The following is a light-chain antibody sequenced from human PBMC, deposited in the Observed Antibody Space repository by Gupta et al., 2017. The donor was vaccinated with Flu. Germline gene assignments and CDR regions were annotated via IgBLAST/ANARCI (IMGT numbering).Light chain of an antibody. V-gene: IGKV1-9*01. Sequence: DIQLTQSPSFLSASIGDRVTITCRASQGIGGFLAWYQQKPGQAPKLLIYAASTLQSGVPSRFSGSGSGTEFTLTISSLQPEDYAIYYCQQRHSWIFTFGPGTKVDVK. CDR3: QQRHSWIFT. CDR1: QGIGGF. CDR2: AAS. J-gene: IGKJ3*01.